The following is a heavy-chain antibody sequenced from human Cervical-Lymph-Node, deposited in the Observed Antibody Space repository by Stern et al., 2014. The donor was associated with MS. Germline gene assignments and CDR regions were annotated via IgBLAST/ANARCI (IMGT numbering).Heavy chain of an antibody. D-gene: IGHD5/OR15-5a*01. CDR2: ISYDGRNN. V-gene: IGHV3-30*18. CDR1: GFTFSHFG. Sequence: QVQLVESGGGVVQPGRSLRLSCAASGFTFSHFGMHWVRQAPGKGLEWLAVISYDGRNNYYADSVKGRFTISRDNSKKALYLQMKSLRVEDTAVYYCAKAFDTGSTPFDYWGQGTLVAVSP. J-gene: IGHJ4*02. CDR3: AKAFDTGSTPFDY.